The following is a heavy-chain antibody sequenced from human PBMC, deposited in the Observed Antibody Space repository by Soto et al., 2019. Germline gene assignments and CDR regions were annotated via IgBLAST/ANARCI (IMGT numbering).Heavy chain of an antibody. D-gene: IGHD3-10*01. CDR1: GFTFSSYW. J-gene: IGHJ4*02. V-gene: IGHV3-7*01. CDR3: ANLWFRETPVGY. CDR2: IKQDGSEK. Sequence: GSLRLSCAASGFTFSSYWMSWVRQAPGKGLEWVANIKQDGSEKYYVDSVKGRFTISRDNAKNSLYLQMNSLRAEDTAVYYCANLWFRETPVGYWGQGILVTVSS.